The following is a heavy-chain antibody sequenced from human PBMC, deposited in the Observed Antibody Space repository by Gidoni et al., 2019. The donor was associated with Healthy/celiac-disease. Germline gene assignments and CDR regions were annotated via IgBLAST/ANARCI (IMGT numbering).Heavy chain of an antibody. CDR2: ISGSGGST. D-gene: IGHD3-10*01. CDR3: AKFEEPYGSGSYYNDVAFDY. J-gene: IGHJ4*02. V-gene: IGHV3-23*01. CDR1: GFTFSSYA. Sequence: EVQLLESGGGLVQPGGSLRLSCAASGFTFSSYAMSWVRQAPGKGLEWVSAISGSGGSTYYADSVKGRFTISRDNSKNTLYLQMNSLRAEDTAVYYCAKFEEPYGSGSYYNDVAFDYWGQGTLVTVSS.